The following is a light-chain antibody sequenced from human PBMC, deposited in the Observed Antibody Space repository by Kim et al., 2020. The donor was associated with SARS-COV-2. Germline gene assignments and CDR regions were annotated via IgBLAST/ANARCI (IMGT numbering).Light chain of an antibody. V-gene: IGLV3-9*01. J-gene: IGLJ3*02. Sequence: QPLSVSVALGQTARITCGGNNIGSKNVHWYQQKPGQAPVLVIYRDSPERFSGSNSGNTATLTISRAQAGDEADYYCQVWDSSTCLFGGGTKLTVL. CDR3: QVWDSSTCL. CDR1: NIGSKN. CDR2: RDS.